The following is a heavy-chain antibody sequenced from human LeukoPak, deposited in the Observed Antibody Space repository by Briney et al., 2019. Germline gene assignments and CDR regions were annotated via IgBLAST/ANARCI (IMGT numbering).Heavy chain of an antibody. V-gene: IGHV4-30-2*01. Sequence: SETLSLTCAVSGGFISSGGYSWSWIRQPPGKGLEWIGYIYHSGSTYYNPSLKSRVTISVDRSKNQFSLKLSSVTAADTAVYYCARGGASSLPFDSWGQGTLVTVSS. D-gene: IGHD6-13*01. CDR3: ARGGASSLPFDS. J-gene: IGHJ4*02. CDR2: IYHSGST. CDR1: GGFISSGGYS.